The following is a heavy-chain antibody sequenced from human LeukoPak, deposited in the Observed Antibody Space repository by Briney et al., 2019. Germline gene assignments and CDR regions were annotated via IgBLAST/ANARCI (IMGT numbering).Heavy chain of an antibody. J-gene: IGHJ4*02. V-gene: IGHV3-21*01. Sequence: GRSLRLSCAASGFTFSSYTINWVRQAPGKGLEWVSSITSSSNYIYYADSVKGRFTISRDNAKNSLYLQMNSLRAEDTAMYYCARDLGGWYFDYWGQGTLVTVSS. CDR2: ITSSSNYI. D-gene: IGHD2-15*01. CDR1: GFTFSSYT. CDR3: ARDLGGWYFDY.